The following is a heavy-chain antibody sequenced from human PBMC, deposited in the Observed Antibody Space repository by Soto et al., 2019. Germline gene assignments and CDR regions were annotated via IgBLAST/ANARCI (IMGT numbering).Heavy chain of an antibody. CDR3: AKGPHVRGEYDWYFDN. D-gene: IGHD4-17*01. V-gene: IGHV3-23*01. J-gene: IGHJ2*01. CDR2: ISASGGTT. CDR1: GLTFNSYA. Sequence: EVQLLESGGGLVQPGGSLRLSCAASGLTFNSYAMTWVRQAPGKGLEWVSAISASGGTTYYADSARGRFTIYRDSSRNRLYLQMNCLRAEDTAVYFCAKGPHVRGEYDWYFDNWGRGTLVTVSS.